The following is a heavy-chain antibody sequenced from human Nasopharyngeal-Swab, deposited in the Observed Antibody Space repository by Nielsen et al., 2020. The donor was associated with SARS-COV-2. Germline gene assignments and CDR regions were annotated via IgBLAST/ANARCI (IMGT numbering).Heavy chain of an antibody. CDR3: AKDRSSGSVDY. CDR1: GFTFSSYG. Sequence: GGSLRLSCAAPGFTFSSYGMHWVRQAPGKGLEWVAVISYDGSNKYYADSVKGRFTISRDNSKNTLYLQMNSLRAEDTAVYYCAKDRSSGSVDYWGQGTLVTVSS. CDR2: ISYDGSNK. J-gene: IGHJ4*02. V-gene: IGHV3-30*18. D-gene: IGHD6-19*01.